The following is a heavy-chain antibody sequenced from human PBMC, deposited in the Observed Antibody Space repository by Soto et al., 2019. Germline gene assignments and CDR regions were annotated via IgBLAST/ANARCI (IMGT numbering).Heavy chain of an antibody. CDR2: INPSGGST. D-gene: IGHD1-7*01. J-gene: IGHJ5*02. CDR3: ACQRRNLNPPDP. Sequence: QVQLVQSGAVVKKPGASVKVYCKASGYTFTSYYMHWVRQAPGQGLEWMGIINPSGGSTSYAQKFPGRGTMTSETSTSTVYKELSSLRSEDTAVYYCACQRRNLNPPDPWGQGTLITVAS. V-gene: IGHV1-46*03. CDR1: GYTFTSYY.